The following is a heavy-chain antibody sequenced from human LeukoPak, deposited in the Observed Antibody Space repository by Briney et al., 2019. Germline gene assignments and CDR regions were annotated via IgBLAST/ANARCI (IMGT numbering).Heavy chain of an antibody. D-gene: IGHD3-3*01. CDR3: ARVPLRFLERLFTGGMDV. J-gene: IGHJ6*02. V-gene: IGHV1-3*04. CDR2: IITGYGKT. Sequence: ASVKVSCKASGYTFTSYAMNWVRQAPGQGLEWMGWIITGYGKTKYSQKFQGRVTITRDTSTSKAYMELSSLRSEDTAVDYCARVPLRFLERLFTGGMDVGGQGTTLTVP. CDR1: GYTFTSYA.